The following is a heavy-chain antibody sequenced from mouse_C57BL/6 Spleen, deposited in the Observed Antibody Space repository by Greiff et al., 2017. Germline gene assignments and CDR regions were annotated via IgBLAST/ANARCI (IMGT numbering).Heavy chain of an antibody. CDR3: ARSPRYYYGSSYYFDY. CDR2: IYPGDGDT. CDR1: GYAFSSYW. J-gene: IGHJ2*01. D-gene: IGHD1-1*01. Sequence: QVQLQQSGAELVKPGASVKISCKASGYAFSSYWMNWVKQRPGKGLEWIGQIYPGDGDTNYNGKFKGKATLTADKSSSTAYMQLSSLTSEDSAVFFCARSPRYYYGSSYYFDYWGQGTTLTVSS. V-gene: IGHV1-80*01.